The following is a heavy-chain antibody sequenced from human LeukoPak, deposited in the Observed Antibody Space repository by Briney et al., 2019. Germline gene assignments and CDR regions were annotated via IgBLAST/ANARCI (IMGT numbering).Heavy chain of an antibody. Sequence: GVSLRLSCAASGFTFSTFGMHWVRQAPGKGLEWVAFTRYDGSNKKYADAVTGRFTISRDNSKNTLYLQMNSLRPEDTAVYYCAKRRGEDYFDYWGQGTLVTVSS. J-gene: IGHJ4*02. CDR3: AKRRGEDYFDY. CDR2: TRYDGSNK. D-gene: IGHD2-21*01. CDR1: GFTFSTFG. V-gene: IGHV3-30*02.